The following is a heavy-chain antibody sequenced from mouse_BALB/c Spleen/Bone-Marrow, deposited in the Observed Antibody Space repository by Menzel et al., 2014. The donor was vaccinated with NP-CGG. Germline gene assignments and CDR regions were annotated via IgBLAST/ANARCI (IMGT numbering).Heavy chain of an antibody. CDR3: ARSEYGNSYAMDY. Sequence: QVQLQQSGPELVRPGVSVKISCKGSGYTFTDYAMHWVKQSHAKSLEWIGVISTYSGNTNYNQKFKGKATMTEDKSSSTAYMELARLTSEDSAIYYCARSEYGNSYAMDYWGQGTSVTVSS. J-gene: IGHJ4*01. V-gene: IGHV1-67*01. CDR1: GYTFTDYA. CDR2: ISTYSGNT. D-gene: IGHD2-10*02.